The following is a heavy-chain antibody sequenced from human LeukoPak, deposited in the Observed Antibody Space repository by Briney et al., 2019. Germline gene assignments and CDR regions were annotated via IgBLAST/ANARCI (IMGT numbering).Heavy chain of an antibody. CDR3: TRRAGTDSNGAFDI. J-gene: IGHJ3*02. V-gene: IGHV4-4*02. Sequence: SGTLSLTCAVSGGSISSSIWWTWVRQPPGKGLEWIGEIYRSGSTNYNPSLKSRLTISVDKSKNQFSLNLSSVTAADTAVYYCTRRAGTDSNGAFDIWGQGTMVTVSS. CDR2: IYRSGST. CDR1: GGSISSSIW. D-gene: IGHD6-19*01.